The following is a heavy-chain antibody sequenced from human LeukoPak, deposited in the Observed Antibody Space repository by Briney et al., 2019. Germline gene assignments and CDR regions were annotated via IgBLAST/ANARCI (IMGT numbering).Heavy chain of an antibody. CDR3: AKDYYDSSGYYYSVYYFDY. J-gene: IGHJ4*02. Sequence: GGSLRPSCAASGFTFSSYAMSWVRQAPGKGLEWVSAISGSGGSTYYADSVKGRFTISRDNSKNTLYLQMNSLRAEDTAVYYCAKDYYDSSGYYYSVYYFDYWGQGTLVTVSS. CDR1: GFTFSSYA. D-gene: IGHD3-22*01. V-gene: IGHV3-23*01. CDR2: ISGSGGST.